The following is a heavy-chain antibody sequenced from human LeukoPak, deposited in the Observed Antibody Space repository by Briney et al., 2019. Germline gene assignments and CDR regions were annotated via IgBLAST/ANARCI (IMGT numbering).Heavy chain of an antibody. Sequence: SVKVSCKASGFTFTSSAVQWVRQARGQRLEWIGWIVVGSGNTNYAQKFQERVTITRDMSTSLVYMELSSLRSEDTAVYYCAAAAAYYYDSRDAFDVWGQGTMVTVSS. V-gene: IGHV1-58*01. CDR1: GFTFTSSA. CDR2: IVVGSGNT. J-gene: IGHJ3*01. CDR3: AAAAAYYYDSRDAFDV. D-gene: IGHD3-22*01.